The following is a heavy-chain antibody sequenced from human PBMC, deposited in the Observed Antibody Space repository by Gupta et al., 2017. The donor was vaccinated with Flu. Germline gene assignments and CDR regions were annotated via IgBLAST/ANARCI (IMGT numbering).Heavy chain of an antibody. D-gene: IGHD3-16*01. J-gene: IGHJ4*01. CDR1: GFTFSSNY. Sequence: EVQLLESGGGLVQPGGSLRLSCAASGFTFSSNYMAWVRQAPGKGLEWVSTIMAGSDAKYYAASVRGRFTISRDNSKNTLYLQMNSLRVEDTALYHCAKDGGDWGQGTLVTVSS. V-gene: IGHV3-23*01. CDR3: AKDGGD. CDR2: IMAGSDAK.